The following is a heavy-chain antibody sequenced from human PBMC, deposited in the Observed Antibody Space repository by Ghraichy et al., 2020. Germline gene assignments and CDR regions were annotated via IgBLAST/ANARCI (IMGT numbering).Heavy chain of an antibody. CDR1: GGSISSYY. J-gene: IGHJ4*02. Sequence: SETLSLTCTVSGGSISSYYWSWIRQPPGKGLEWIGYIYYSGSTNYNPSLKSRVTISVDTSKNQFSLKLSSVTAADTAVYYCARVPAYSREYYFDYWGQGTLVTVSS. CDR3: ARVPAYSREYYFDY. V-gene: IGHV4-59*01. CDR2: IYYSGST. D-gene: IGHD6-13*01.